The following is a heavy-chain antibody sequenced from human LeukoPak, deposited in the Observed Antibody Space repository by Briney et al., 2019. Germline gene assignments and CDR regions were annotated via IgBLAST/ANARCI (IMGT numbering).Heavy chain of an antibody. V-gene: IGHV1-46*01. Sequence: ASLKVSCKASGYTFTSYYMHWVRQAPGQGLEWMGIINPSGGSTSYAQKFQGRVTMTRDTSTSTVYMELSSLRSEDTAVYYCARVSKQQLAMGAEYFQHWGQGTLVTVSS. CDR2: INPSGGST. D-gene: IGHD6-13*01. CDR1: GYTFTSYY. J-gene: IGHJ1*01. CDR3: ARVSKQQLAMGAEYFQH.